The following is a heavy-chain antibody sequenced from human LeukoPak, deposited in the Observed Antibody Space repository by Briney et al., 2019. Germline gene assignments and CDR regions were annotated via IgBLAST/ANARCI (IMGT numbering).Heavy chain of an antibody. V-gene: IGHV4-34*01. CDR3: ARVKYYGSSGSNYYYGMDV. CDR1: GGSFSGCY. Sequence: SETLSLTCAVYGGSFSGCYWSWIRQPPGKGLEWIGEINHSGSTNYNPSLKSRVTISVDTSKNQFSLKLSSVTAADTAVYYCARVKYYGSSGSNYYYGMDVWGQGTTVTVSS. J-gene: IGHJ6*02. CDR2: INHSGST. D-gene: IGHD3-22*01.